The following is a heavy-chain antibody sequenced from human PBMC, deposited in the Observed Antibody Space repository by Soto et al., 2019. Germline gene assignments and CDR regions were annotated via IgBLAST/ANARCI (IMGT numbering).Heavy chain of an antibody. CDR1: GFTVSSNY. V-gene: IGHV3-53*01. CDR3: ARFRNGGGSSCDY. Sequence: EVQLVESGGGLIQPGGSLRLSCAASGFTVSSNYMSWVRQAPGKGLEWVSIIYSGGSTYNADSVKVRFTIFRDNSKNTLYLHMNSLGAEDTAVYYCARFRNGGGSSCDYWGQGSLVTVST. D-gene: IGHD2-21*01. J-gene: IGHJ4*02. CDR2: IYSGGST.